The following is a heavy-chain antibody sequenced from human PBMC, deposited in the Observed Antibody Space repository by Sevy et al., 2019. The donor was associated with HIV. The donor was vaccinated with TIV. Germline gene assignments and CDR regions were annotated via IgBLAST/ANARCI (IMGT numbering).Heavy chain of an antibody. J-gene: IGHJ4*02. D-gene: IGHD3-22*01. CDR3: ATAPYYYDSSGYKPFDY. CDR1: GYTLTELS. V-gene: IGHV1-24*01. CDR2: FDPEDGET. Sequence: ASVKVSCKVSGYTLTELSMHWVRQAPGKGLEWMGGFDPEDGETIYAQKFQGRVTMTEATSTDTAYMELSSLRSEDTAVYYCATAPYYYDSSGYKPFDYWGQGTLVTVSS.